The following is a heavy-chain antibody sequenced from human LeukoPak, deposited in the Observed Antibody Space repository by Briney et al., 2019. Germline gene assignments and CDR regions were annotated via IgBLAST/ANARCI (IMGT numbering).Heavy chain of an antibody. J-gene: IGHJ6*03. CDR1: GFTFSSYW. CDR3: ARNAMYDFWSGYDSSDSDWYYYYYMDV. Sequence: GGTLRLSCAASGFTFSSYWMSWVRQAPGKGLEWVANIKQDGSEKYYVDSVRGRFTISRDNAKNSLYLQMNSLRAEDTAVYYCARNAMYDFWSGYDSSDSDWYYYYYMDVWGKGTTVTVSS. D-gene: IGHD3-3*01. CDR2: IKQDGSEK. V-gene: IGHV3-7*01.